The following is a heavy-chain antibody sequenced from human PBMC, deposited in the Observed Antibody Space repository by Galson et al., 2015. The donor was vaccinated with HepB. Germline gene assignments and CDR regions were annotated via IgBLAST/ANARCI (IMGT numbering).Heavy chain of an antibody. D-gene: IGHD4-17*01. Sequence: SLRLSCAASGFTFSSYTMNWVRQAPGKGLESVSYISSTGTTMYYADSAKGRFTISRDNAQNSLYLQMNSLRDEDTAVYYCARVALSDYGDHTHFDHWGQGTLVTVSS. CDR2: ISSTGTTM. CDR3: ARVALSDYGDHTHFDH. J-gene: IGHJ4*02. V-gene: IGHV3-48*02. CDR1: GFTFSSYT.